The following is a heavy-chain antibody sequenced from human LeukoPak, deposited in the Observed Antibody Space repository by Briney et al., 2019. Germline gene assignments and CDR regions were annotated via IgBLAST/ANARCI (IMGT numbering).Heavy chain of an antibody. V-gene: IGHV4-61*01. CDR3: ARDRGFGFDY. D-gene: IGHD3-10*01. Sequence: TSETLSLTCTVSGGSVSSGSYYWSWIRQPPGKGLEWIGYIYYSGSTNYNPSLKSRVTISVDTSKNQLSLKLSSVTAADTAVYYCARDRGFGFDYWGQGTLVTVSS. CDR2: IYYSGST. CDR1: GGSVSSGSYY. J-gene: IGHJ4*02.